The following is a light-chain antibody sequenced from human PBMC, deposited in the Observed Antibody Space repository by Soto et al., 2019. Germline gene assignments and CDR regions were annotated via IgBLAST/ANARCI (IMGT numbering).Light chain of an antibody. CDR3: QQYGSSPLT. CDR2: GAS. V-gene: IGKV3-20*01. J-gene: IGKJ4*01. Sequence: PGTLSLYRSEIAILACRASQSVSSSYLAWYQQKPGQAPRLLIYGASSRATGIPDRFTGSGSGTDFTLTISRLEPEEFAVYYCQQYGSSPLTVGGGTKVDI. CDR1: QSVSSSY.